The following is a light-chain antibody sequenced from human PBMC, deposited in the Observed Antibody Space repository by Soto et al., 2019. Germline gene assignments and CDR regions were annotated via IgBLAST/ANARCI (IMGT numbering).Light chain of an antibody. CDR3: QQYNNWPRT. Sequence: EIVMTQSPATLPVSPGERATLSCRASRSVSSNLAWYHQKPGQAPRLLIYGASTRATGIPARFSGSRSGTEFTLTISSLQSEDFAVYYCQQYNNWPRTFGQGTKVEIK. J-gene: IGKJ1*01. V-gene: IGKV3-15*01. CDR1: RSVSSN. CDR2: GAS.